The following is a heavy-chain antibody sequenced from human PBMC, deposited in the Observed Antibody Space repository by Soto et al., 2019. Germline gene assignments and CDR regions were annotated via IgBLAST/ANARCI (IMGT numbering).Heavy chain of an antibody. V-gene: IGHV3-7*01. D-gene: IGHD3-3*01. J-gene: IGHJ4*02. Sequence: GGSLRLSCGASGLTFSSYWMSWVRQAPGKGLEWVANIKQDGSEKYYVDSVKGRFTISRDNAKNSLYLQMNSLRAEDTAVYYCARDGITIFGVVINFDYWGQGTLVTVSS. CDR1: GLTFSSYW. CDR3: ARDGITIFGVVINFDY. CDR2: IKQDGSEK.